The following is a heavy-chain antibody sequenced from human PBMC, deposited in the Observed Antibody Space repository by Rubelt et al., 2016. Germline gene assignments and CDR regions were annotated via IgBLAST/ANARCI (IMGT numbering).Heavy chain of an antibody. CDR2: IDSNGHIT. Sequence: EVQLVESGGGLVQPGGSLRLSCSASGFTFSNYPMHWVRQAPGKGLEYVSGIDSNGHITYYADSVKGRFTISRDNSKNTLYLQMSSLRTEDTTLYYCVTSYGGKWAPFDYWGQGTVVTVSS. J-gene: IGHJ4*02. CDR1: GFTFSNYP. V-gene: IGHV3-64D*09. CDR3: VTSYGGKWAPFDY. D-gene: IGHD4-23*01.